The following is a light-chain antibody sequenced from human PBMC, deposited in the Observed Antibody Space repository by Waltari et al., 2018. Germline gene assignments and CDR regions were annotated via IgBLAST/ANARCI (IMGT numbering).Light chain of an antibody. CDR1: QSVTSN. CDR2: EAS. V-gene: IGKV3-15*01. J-gene: IGKJ5*01. CDR3: QQYNRWPPIT. Sequence: EIVMTQSSATLSVSTGERANLPCRASQSVTSNLAWSQQKPGQAPRLLIYEASTRATGISARFSGSGSGTEFTLTISSLQSEDFAVYYCQQYNRWPPITFGQGTRLEIK.